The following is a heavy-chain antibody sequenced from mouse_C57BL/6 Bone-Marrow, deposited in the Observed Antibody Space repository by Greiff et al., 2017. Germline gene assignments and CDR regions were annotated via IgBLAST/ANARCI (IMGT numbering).Heavy chain of an antibody. CDR1: GFTFSNYW. D-gene: IGHD2-5*01. Sequence: EVKVEESGGGLVQPGGSLKLSCVASGFTFSNYWMKWVRQSPEKGLELVAQIRLKSDNYATHYEESVKGRFTISRDDSNSSVYLQMNNLRAEDTGSYYCTEDYSNYYAMDYWGQGTSVTVSS. CDR2: IRLKSDNYAT. V-gene: IGHV6-3*01. CDR3: TEDYSNYYAMDY. J-gene: IGHJ4*01.